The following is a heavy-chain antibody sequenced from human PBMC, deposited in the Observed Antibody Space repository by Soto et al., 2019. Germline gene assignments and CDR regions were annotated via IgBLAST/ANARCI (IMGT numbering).Heavy chain of an antibody. D-gene: IGHD3-22*01. CDR1: GLSEVGSY. V-gene: IGHV3-53*01. CDR2: IYPDDNT. CDR3: ARLPGAFYYDNSDYDFHDY. J-gene: IGHJ4*02. Sequence: EGSLRLSCAASGLSEVGSYMNWFRQSPQKRLEWISVIYPDDNTYYAESVRGRFTLSKDSSRNTVSLQMNSLRAEDTAVYYCARLPGAFYYDNSDYDFHDYWGQGTMVTVSS.